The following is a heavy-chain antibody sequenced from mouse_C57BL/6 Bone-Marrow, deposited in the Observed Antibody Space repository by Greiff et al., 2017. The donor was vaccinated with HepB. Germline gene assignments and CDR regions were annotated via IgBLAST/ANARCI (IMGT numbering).Heavy chain of an antibody. CDR3: ARNGDYYGSSYGYYFDY. CDR2: IWSGGST. CDR1: GFSLTSYG. J-gene: IGHJ2*01. V-gene: IGHV2-2*01. D-gene: IGHD1-1*01. Sequence: QVQLKESGPGLVQPSQSLSITCTVSGFSLTSYGVHWVRQSPGKGLEWLGVIWSGGSTDYNAAFISRLSISKDNSKSQVFFKMNSLQADDTAIYYCARNGDYYGSSYGYYFDYWGQGTTLTVSS.